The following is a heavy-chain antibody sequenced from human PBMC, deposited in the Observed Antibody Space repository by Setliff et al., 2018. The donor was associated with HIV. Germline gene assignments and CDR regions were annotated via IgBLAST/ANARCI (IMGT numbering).Heavy chain of an antibody. Sequence: SETLSLTCTVSGDSISSGSYYWGWFRQPAGKELEWIGSVYHSGGTYYNPSLKSRVTISVDTSKNQFSLKLSSVTAADTAVYYCARDGFYSSGSPYYYYGMDVWGQGTTVTVSS. D-gene: IGHD3-22*01. J-gene: IGHJ6*02. CDR3: ARDGFYSSGSPYYYYGMDV. V-gene: IGHV4-39*07. CDR2: VYHSGGT. CDR1: GDSISSGSYY.